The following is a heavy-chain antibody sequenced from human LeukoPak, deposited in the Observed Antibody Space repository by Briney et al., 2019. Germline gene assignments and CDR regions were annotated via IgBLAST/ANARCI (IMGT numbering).Heavy chain of an antibody. V-gene: IGHV1-46*01. CDR3: ARWEGVRPGGPSGFWSGPFDH. CDR2: VNPSTGST. Sequence: RASVKVSCKASGYTFTNHDMHWVRQAPGQGLEWMGIVNPSTGSTAYAQKFQGRVTMTRDTSTSTVFMELSSLISEDTAVYYCARWEGVRPGGPSGFWSGPFDHWGQGTLVTVSS. D-gene: IGHD3-3*01. CDR1: GYTFTNHD. J-gene: IGHJ4*02.